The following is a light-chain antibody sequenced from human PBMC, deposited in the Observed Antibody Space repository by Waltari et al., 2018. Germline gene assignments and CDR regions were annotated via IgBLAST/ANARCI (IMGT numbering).Light chain of an antibody. V-gene: IGKV3-11*01. Sequence: EIVLTQSPATLSLSPGERATLSCRASQSVSSYLAWYQKKPGQAPRLLIYDASNRATGIPARFSGCGSGADFTLTISSLEPEDFAVYDCQQRSNWPPSFGGGTKVEIK. CDR2: DAS. J-gene: IGKJ4*01. CDR1: QSVSSY. CDR3: QQRSNWPPS.